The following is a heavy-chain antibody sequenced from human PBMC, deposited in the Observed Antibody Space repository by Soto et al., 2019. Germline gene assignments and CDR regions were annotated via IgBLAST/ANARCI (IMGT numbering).Heavy chain of an antibody. J-gene: IGHJ6*02. V-gene: IGHV1-18*01. CDR3: ASSYCGGNCYSNLPLDSYYYGMDV. Sequence: VQLVQSGVEVKKPGASVKVSCKASGYTFTNYGISWVRQAPGQGLEWMGWISAYNGNINYAQKLQGRVTMTTDTSTSTAYMELRSLRSDDTAMYYCASSYCGGNCYSNLPLDSYYYGMDVWGQGTTVTVSS. CDR2: ISAYNGNI. CDR1: GYTFTNYG. D-gene: IGHD2-21*02.